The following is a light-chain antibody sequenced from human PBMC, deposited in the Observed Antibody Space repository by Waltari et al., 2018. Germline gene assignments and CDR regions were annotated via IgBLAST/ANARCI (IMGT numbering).Light chain of an antibody. CDR3: CSYAGSSTHVV. V-gene: IGLV2-23*02. Sequence: QSALTQPASVSGSPGQSITISCPGTSSDVGRYNLVSWYQQHPGKAPKLMIYEVSKRPSGVSNRFSGSKSGNTASLTISGLQAEDEADYYCCSYAGSSTHVVFGGGTKLTVL. CDR2: EVS. CDR1: SSDVGRYNL. J-gene: IGLJ2*01.